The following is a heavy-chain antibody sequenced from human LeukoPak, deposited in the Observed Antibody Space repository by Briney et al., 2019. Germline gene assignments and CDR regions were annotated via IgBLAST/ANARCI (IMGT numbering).Heavy chain of an antibody. J-gene: IGHJ4*02. CDR3: AKVYPLSLWFGELGY. Sequence: PTGGSLRLSCAASGFTFSSYSMNWVRQAPGKGLEWVAVISYDGSNKYYADSVKGRFTISRDNSKNTLYLQMNSLRAEDTAVYYCAKVYPLSLWFGELGYWGQGTLVTVSS. D-gene: IGHD3-10*01. CDR1: GFTFSSYS. V-gene: IGHV3-30*18. CDR2: ISYDGSNK.